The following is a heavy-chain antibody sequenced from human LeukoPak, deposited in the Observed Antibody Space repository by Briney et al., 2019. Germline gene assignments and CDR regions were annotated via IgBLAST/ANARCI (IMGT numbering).Heavy chain of an antibody. CDR1: GFTFSSYW. CDR3: ARAARPFYDSSDYYSS. CDR2: ISGDGRNI. J-gene: IGHJ5*02. D-gene: IGHD3-22*01. V-gene: IGHV3-74*01. Sequence: GGSLRLSCVASGFTFSSYWMHWVRQDPRKGLVWVSRISGDGRNINYADSVRGRFTISRDNAKNSLYLQMNSLRAEDTALYYCARAARPFYDSSDYYSSWGQGTLVTVSS.